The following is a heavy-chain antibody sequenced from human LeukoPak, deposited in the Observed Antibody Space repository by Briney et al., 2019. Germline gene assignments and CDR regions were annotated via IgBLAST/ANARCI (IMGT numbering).Heavy chain of an antibody. Sequence: PSETLSLTCAVYGGSFSGYYWSWIRQPPGKGLEWIGEINHIGSTNYNPSLKSRVTISVDTSKNQFSLKLSSVTAADTAVYYCARGGRYYDFWSGYPAAIDYWGQGTLVAVSS. CDR1: GGSFSGYY. V-gene: IGHV4-34*01. J-gene: IGHJ4*02. CDR2: INHIGST. D-gene: IGHD3-3*01. CDR3: ARGGRYYDFWSGYPAAIDY.